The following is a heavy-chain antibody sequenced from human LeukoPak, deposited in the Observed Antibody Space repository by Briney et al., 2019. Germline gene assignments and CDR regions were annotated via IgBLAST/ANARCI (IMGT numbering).Heavy chain of an antibody. CDR2: MNPNSGNT. Sequence: ASVKVSCKASGYTFTSYDISWVRQATGQGLEWMGWMNPNSGNTGYAQKFQGRVTMTRNTSISTAYMELSSLRSEDTAVYYCATLIQKGSGWHGFDYWGQGTLVTVSS. CDR1: GYTFTSYD. CDR3: ATLIQKGSGWHGFDY. J-gene: IGHJ4*02. V-gene: IGHV1-8*01. D-gene: IGHD3-3*01.